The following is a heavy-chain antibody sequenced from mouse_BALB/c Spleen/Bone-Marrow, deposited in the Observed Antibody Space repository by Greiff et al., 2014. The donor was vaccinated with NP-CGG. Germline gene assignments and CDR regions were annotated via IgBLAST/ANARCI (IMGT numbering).Heavy chain of an antibody. V-gene: IGHV3-1*02. CDR2: IHYSGTT. J-gene: IGHJ4*01. Sequence: EVQLQQSGPDLVKPSQSLSLTCTVTGYSITSYYSWHWIRQFPGNKLEWMGYIHYSGTTVYNPSLKSRISITRDTSNNQFFLQLNSVTTEDTATYYCARFAGTPYTMDYWGQGTSATVSS. D-gene: IGHD4-1*01. CDR1: GYSITSYYS. CDR3: ARFAGTPYTMDY.